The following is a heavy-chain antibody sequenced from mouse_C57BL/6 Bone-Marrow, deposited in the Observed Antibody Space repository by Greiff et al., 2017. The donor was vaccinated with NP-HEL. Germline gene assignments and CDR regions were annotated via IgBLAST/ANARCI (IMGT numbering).Heavy chain of an antibody. Sequence: VKLMESGAELARPGASVKLSCKASGYTFTSYGISWVKQRTGQGLEWIGEIYPRSGNTYYNEKFKGKATLTADKSSSTAYMELRSLTSEDSAVYFCARPLLLRSYFDVWGTGTTVTVSS. J-gene: IGHJ1*03. CDR3: ARPLLLRSYFDV. CDR2: IYPRSGNT. V-gene: IGHV1-81*01. D-gene: IGHD1-1*01. CDR1: GYTFTSYG.